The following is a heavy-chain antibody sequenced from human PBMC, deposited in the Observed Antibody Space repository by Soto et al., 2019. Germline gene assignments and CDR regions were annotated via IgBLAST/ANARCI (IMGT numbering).Heavy chain of an antibody. J-gene: IGHJ5*02. D-gene: IGHD3-10*01. V-gene: IGHV5-51*01. Sequence: GESLKISCKGSGYSFTSYWIGWVRQMPGKGLEWMGIIYPGDSDTRYSPSFQGQVTISADKSISTAYLQWSSLKASDTAMYYCARLSGSFYNGNWFDPWGQGTLVTVSS. CDR2: IYPGDSDT. CDR3: ARLSGSFYNGNWFDP. CDR1: GYSFTSYW.